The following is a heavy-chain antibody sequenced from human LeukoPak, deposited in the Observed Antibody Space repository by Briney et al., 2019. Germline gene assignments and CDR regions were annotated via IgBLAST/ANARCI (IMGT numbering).Heavy chain of an antibody. CDR1: GYTFTSYA. CDR2: INAGSGNT. D-gene: IGHD3-22*01. CDR3: ARDRNYDSSARAFDI. Sequence: ASVKVSCKASGYTFTSYAMHWVRQAPGQRLEWMGWINAGSGNTKYSQKFQGRVTITRDTSASTAYMELSSLRSEDTAVYYCARDRNYDSSARAFDIWGQGTMVTVSS. J-gene: IGHJ3*02. V-gene: IGHV1-3*01.